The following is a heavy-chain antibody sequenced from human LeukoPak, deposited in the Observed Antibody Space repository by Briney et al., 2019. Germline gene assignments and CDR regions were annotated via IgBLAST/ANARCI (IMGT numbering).Heavy chain of an antibody. V-gene: IGHV4-39*02. D-gene: IGHD3-22*01. Sequence: PSETLSLTCTVSGDSIRDSGWSWGRIRQPPGKGLEWIGRINYSGTTYYSPSLKSRVTISVDTSRNHFSLKVTSVTAADTAVYYCASLTHSYYADPAGYYPFYYMDVWGKGTTVTVSS. CDR2: INYSGTT. CDR1: GDSIRDSGWS. CDR3: ASLTHSYYADPAGYYPFYYMDV. J-gene: IGHJ6*03.